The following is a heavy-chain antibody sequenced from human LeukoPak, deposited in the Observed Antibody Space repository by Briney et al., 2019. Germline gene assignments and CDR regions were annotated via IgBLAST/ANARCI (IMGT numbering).Heavy chain of an antibody. V-gene: IGHV7-4-1*02. D-gene: IGHD1-7*01. CDR2: INTNTGNP. CDR1: GYSFTNFA. CDR3: ARDRNSDV. Sequence: ASVKVSCKASGYSFTNFAINWVQQAPGQGLEWMGWINTNTGNPTYAQGFTGRFVFSLDTSVSTAYLQTNSLKTEDTAVYYCARDRNSDVWGQGTTVTVSS. J-gene: IGHJ6*02.